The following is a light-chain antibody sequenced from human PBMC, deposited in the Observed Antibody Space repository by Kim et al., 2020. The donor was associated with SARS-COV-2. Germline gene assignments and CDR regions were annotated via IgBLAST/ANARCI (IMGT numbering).Light chain of an antibody. CDR3: QQYEDFPLT. V-gene: IGKV1-5*01. CDR1: QSLNNW. J-gene: IGKJ4*01. Sequence: DIQLTQSPSTLSASVGDGVTITCRASQSLNNWLAWYQQKPGKAPKLLIYDASSLESGVPSRFSGSGSGTEFTLTITSLQPDDFATYCCQQYEDFPLTFGEGTKVET. CDR2: DAS.